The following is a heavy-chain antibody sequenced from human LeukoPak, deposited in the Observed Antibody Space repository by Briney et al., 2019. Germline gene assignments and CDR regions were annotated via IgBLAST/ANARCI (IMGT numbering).Heavy chain of an antibody. CDR3: ARSPSRTIFGVVIHYYYGMDV. J-gene: IGHJ6*02. CDR1: GYTLTELS. V-gene: IGHV1-24*01. CDR2: FDPEDGET. D-gene: IGHD3-3*01. Sequence: ASVTVSCKVSGYTLTELSMHWVRQAPGKGLEWMGGFDPEDGETIYAQKFQGRVTMTEDTSTDTAYMELSSLRSEDTAVYFCARSPSRTIFGVVIHYYYGMDVWGQGTTVTVSS.